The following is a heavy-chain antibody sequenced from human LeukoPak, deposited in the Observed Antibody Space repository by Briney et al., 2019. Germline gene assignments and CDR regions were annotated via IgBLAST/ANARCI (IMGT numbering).Heavy chain of an antibody. V-gene: IGHV3-30-3*01. CDR2: ISYDGSNK. D-gene: IGHD3-22*01. CDR3: ARAYYDSSGYYYSYCYYGMDV. CDR1: GFTFSSYA. J-gene: IGHJ6*02. Sequence: GGSLRLSCAASGFTFSSYAMHWVRQAPGKGLEWVAVISYDGSNKYYADSVKGRFTISRDNSKNTLYLQMNSLRAEDTAVYYCARAYYDSSGYYYSYCYYGMDVWGQGTTVTVSS.